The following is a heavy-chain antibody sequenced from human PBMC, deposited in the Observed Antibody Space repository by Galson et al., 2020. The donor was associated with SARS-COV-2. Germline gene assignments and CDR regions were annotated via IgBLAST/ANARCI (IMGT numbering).Heavy chain of an antibody. CDR2: INPNSGGT. J-gene: IGHJ4*02. CDR3: ARDGGVTIFGVVIISHLGY. V-gene: IGHV1-2*02. D-gene: IGHD3-3*01. Sequence: ASVKVSCKASGYTFTGYYMHWVRQAPGQGLEWMGWINPNSGGTNYAQKFQGRVTMTRDTSISTAYMELSRLRSDDTAVYYCARDGGVTIFGVVIISHLGYWGQGTLVTVSS. CDR1: GYTFTGYY.